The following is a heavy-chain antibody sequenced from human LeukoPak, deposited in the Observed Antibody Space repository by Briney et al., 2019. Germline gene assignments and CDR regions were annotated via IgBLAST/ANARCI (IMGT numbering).Heavy chain of an antibody. V-gene: IGHV3-21*01. CDR3: AREEVGATAY. Sequence: GGSLRLSCAASGFTFSSYSMNWVRQAPGKGLGWVSSISSSSSYIYYADSVKGRFTISRDNAKNSLYLQMNSLRAEDTAVYYCAREEVGATAYWGQGTLVTVSS. CDR1: GFTFSSYS. J-gene: IGHJ4*02. CDR2: ISSSSSYI. D-gene: IGHD1-26*01.